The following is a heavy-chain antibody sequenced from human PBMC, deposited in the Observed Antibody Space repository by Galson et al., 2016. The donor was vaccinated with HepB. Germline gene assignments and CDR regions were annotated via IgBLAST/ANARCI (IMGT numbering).Heavy chain of an antibody. J-gene: IGHJ6*02. CDR2: INPNSGGT. Sequence: SVKVSCKASGYTFTGYYMHWVRQAPGQGLEWMGSINPNSGGTDYARKFQDRVTLTRGTSISTAYMDLSRLRSDDTAVYYCARGDVYYGMDVWGQGTAVTVSS. CDR3: ARGDVYYGMDV. V-gene: IGHV1-2*02. CDR1: GYTFTGYY.